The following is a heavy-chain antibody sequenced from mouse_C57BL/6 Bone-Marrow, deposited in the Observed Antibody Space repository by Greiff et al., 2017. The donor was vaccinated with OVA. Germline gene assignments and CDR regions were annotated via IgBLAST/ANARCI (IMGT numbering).Heavy chain of an antibody. V-gene: IGHV3-6*01. Sequence: EVQLQESGPGLVKPSQSLSLTCSVTGYSITSGYYWNWIRQFPGNKLEWMGYISYDGSNNYNPSLKNRISITRDTSKNQFFLKLNSVTTEDTATYYCARGRDYVYYFDYWGQGTTLTVSS. CDR3: ARGRDYVYYFDY. D-gene: IGHD2-4*01. J-gene: IGHJ2*01. CDR1: GYSITSGYY. CDR2: ISYDGSN.